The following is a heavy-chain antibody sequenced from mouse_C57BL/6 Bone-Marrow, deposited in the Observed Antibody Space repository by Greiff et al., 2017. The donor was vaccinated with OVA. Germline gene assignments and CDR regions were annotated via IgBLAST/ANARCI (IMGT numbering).Heavy chain of an antibody. Sequence: EVKLVESGGDLVKPGGSLKLSCEASGYTFSSYGMSWVSQTPEKRLEWVATISSGGSYTYYTDSVKGRFTISRDNAKNTLYLQMSSLKSEDTAMYYCAIGGITTSYWGQGTLVTVSA. D-gene: IGHD1-1*01. V-gene: IGHV5-6*02. J-gene: IGHJ3*01. CDR2: ISSGGSYT. CDR1: GYTFSSYG. CDR3: AIGGITTSY.